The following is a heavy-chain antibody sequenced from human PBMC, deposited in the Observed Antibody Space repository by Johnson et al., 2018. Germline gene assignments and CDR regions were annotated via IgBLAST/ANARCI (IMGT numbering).Heavy chain of an antibody. D-gene: IGHD2-21*01. Sequence: VQLVQSGGGLVQPGGSLRLSCAASGFTFSSYAMHWVRQAPGKGLEYVSAISSNGGSTYYANSVKGRFTISRDNSKNTLYLQMGGLRAEDMAVYYCARGKVGINYYYGMDVWGQGTTVTVSS. CDR3: ARGKVGINYYYGMDV. CDR2: ISSNGGST. V-gene: IGHV3-64*01. CDR1: GFTFSSYA. J-gene: IGHJ6*02.